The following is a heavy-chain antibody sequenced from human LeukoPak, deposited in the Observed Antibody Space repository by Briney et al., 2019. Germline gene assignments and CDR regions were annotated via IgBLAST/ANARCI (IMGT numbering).Heavy chain of an antibody. CDR3: AKSGGYGLIDY. D-gene: IGHD1-26*01. CDR1: GASVSGSPYY. J-gene: IGHJ4*02. CDR2: IYSSGST. Sequence: PSETLSLTCTVSGASVSGSPYYWGWIRQPPGKGLEWIGSIYSSGSTYYNASLQSRVTISIETSKNQISLRLNSVTAADTAIYYCAKSGGYGLIDYWGQGTLVTVSS. V-gene: IGHV4-39*01.